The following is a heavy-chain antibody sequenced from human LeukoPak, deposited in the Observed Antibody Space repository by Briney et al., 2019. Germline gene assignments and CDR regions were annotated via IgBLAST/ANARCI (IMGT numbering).Heavy chain of an antibody. CDR1: GGSFSGNY. CDR3: ATSGYSGYDLNS. D-gene: IGHD5-12*01. Sequence: SETLSLTCAVYGGSFSGNYWSWIRQPPGKGLEWIGEINHSGSTNYNPSLKSRVTISVDTSKNQFSLKLSSVTAADTAMYYCATSGYSGYDLNSWGQGTLVTVS. V-gene: IGHV4-34*01. J-gene: IGHJ4*02. CDR2: INHSGST.